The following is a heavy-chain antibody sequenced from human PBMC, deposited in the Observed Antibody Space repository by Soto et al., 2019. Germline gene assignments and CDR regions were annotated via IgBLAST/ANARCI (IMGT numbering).Heavy chain of an antibody. CDR1: GFTLSTYG. CDR2: ISYDGSNK. J-gene: IGHJ4*02. D-gene: IGHD5-12*01. V-gene: IGHV3-30*18. CDR3: AKIRGYSGYDIDY. Sequence: GGSLRLSCAASGFTLSTYGMHWVRQAPGKGLEWVALISYDGSNKYYTDSVKGRFTISRDNSKNTLYLQMNSLRAEDTAVYYCAKIRGYSGYDIDYWGQGTLVTVSS.